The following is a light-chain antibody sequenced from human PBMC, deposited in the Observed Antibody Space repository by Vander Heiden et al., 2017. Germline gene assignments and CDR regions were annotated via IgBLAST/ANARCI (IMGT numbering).Light chain of an antibody. CDR2: DDS. CDR1: NIGSKS. J-gene: IGLJ3*02. Sequence: SYVLTQPPSVSVAPGQTARLTCGGNNIGSKSVHWYQQKPGQAPGLVVYDDSERPAGIPERFSGSNSGNTATLTISGVEAGDEADYYCEVWDSRSDPWVFGGGTKLTVL. V-gene: IGLV3-21*02. CDR3: EVWDSRSDPWV.